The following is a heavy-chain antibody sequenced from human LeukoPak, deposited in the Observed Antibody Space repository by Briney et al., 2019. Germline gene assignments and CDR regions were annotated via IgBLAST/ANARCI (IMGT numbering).Heavy chain of an antibody. V-gene: IGHV1-18*01. CDR1: GYTFTSYG. Sequence: ASVKVSCKASGYTFTSYGISWVRQAPGQGLEWMGWISAYNGNTNYAQKLQGRVTMTTDTSTSTAYMELRSLGSDDTVVYYCARSEDYGGPFDPWGQGTLVTVSS. D-gene: IGHD4-17*01. CDR3: ARSEDYGGPFDP. J-gene: IGHJ5*02. CDR2: ISAYNGNT.